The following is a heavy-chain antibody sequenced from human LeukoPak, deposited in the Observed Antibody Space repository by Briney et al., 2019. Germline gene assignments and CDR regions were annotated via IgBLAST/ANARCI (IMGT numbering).Heavy chain of an antibody. CDR1: GGSISSYS. CDR2: IYTSGGT. J-gene: IGHJ4*02. V-gene: IGHV4-4*07. CDR3: ARSRYCGGGSCFDY. D-gene: IGHD2-15*01. Sequence: SETLSLTCTVSGGSISSYSWNWIRQSAGKGLEWIGRIYTSGGTNYNPSLKSRVSMSVDTSKNQFSLKLSSVTAADTAVYYCARSRYCGGGSCFDYWGQGTLVTVPS.